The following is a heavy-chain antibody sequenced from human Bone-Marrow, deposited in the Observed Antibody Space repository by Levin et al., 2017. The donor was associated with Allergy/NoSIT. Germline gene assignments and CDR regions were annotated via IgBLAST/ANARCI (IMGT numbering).Heavy chain of an antibody. D-gene: IGHD3-16*01. V-gene: IGHV3-48*01. CDR2: ISTTGSSI. CDR3: ARDSGSHDDQFDC. Sequence: TGGSLRLSCAASGFTFSRYSMNWVRQAPGKGLEWVSYISTTGSSIYYADSVQGRFTIFRDNGKNSLYLQMNSLRAEDTAIYYCARDSGSHDDQFDCWGQGTLVTVSS. J-gene: IGHJ4*02. CDR1: GFTFSRYS.